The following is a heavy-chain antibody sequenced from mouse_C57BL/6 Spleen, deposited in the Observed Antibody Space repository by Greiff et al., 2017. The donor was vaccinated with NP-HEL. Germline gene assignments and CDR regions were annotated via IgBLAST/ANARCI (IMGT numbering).Heavy chain of an antibody. CDR3: ARPTTVVDWFAY. V-gene: IGHV1-72*01. Sequence: QVQLQQPGAELVKPGASVKLSCKASGYTFTSYWMHWVKQRPGRGLEWIGRIDPNSGGTKYNEKIKSKATLTVDKPSSTAYMQLRSLTSEDSAVYYCARPTTVVDWFAYWGQGTLVTVSA. CDR1: GYTFTSYW. J-gene: IGHJ3*01. D-gene: IGHD1-1*01. CDR2: IDPNSGGT.